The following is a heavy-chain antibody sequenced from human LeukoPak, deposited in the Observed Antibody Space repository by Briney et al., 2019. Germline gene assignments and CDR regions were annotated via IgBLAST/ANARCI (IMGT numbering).Heavy chain of an antibody. CDR2: IRYDGSNK. Sequence: GGSLRLSCAASGFTFSSYGMHWVRQAPGKGLEWVAFIRYDGSNKYYADSAKGRFTISRDNSKNTLYLQMNSLRAEDTAVYYCAKGHVVAGTRWFDPWGQGTLVTVSS. J-gene: IGHJ5*02. CDR3: AKGHVVAGTRWFDP. V-gene: IGHV3-30*02. D-gene: IGHD6-19*01. CDR1: GFTFSSYG.